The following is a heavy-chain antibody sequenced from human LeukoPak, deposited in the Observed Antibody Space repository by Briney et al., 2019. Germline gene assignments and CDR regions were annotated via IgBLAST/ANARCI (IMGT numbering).Heavy chain of an antibody. CDR3: ARVRPGQWLLRDAFDI. D-gene: IGHD6-19*01. CDR1: GFTFSSYS. CDR2: ISTSSSYI. Sequence: GGSLRLSCAASGFTFSSYSMNWARQAPGKGLEWVSFISTSSSYIYYADSMKGRFTVSRDNARNSLYLQMNSLRVEDTAVYYCARVRPGQWLLRDAFDIWGQGTMVTVSS. J-gene: IGHJ3*02. V-gene: IGHV3-21*01.